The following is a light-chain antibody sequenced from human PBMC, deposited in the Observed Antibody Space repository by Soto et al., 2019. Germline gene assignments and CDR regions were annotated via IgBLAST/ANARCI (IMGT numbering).Light chain of an antibody. J-gene: IGLJ1*01. V-gene: IGLV1-47*01. CDR2: TNN. CDR1: SSNIGTNY. Sequence: QSVLTQPTSASGTPGQRVTISCSGSSSNIGTNYVYWYQQVPGTAPKLLIYTNNQRPSGVPDRFSGSKSGTSASLAISVLRSEDEADYFCAAWDDSLSGRDVFGTGTKLTVL. CDR3: AAWDDSLSGRDV.